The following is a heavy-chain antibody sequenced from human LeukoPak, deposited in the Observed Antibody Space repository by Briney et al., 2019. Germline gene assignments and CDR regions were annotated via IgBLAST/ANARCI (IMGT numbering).Heavy chain of an antibody. CDR2: INFRGDP. CDR3: TRDVNAWSRDY. CDR1: GFTFTTTG. Sequence: PGGSLRLSCAASGFTFTTTGMTWIRQAPGKGLEWVSTINFRGDPYYPDSLKGRFTVSRDNAKNSVFLQMTSLRAEDTAVYYCTRDVNAWSRDYWGQGTLVTVSS. V-gene: IGHV3-21*01. J-gene: IGHJ4*02. D-gene: IGHD2-8*02.